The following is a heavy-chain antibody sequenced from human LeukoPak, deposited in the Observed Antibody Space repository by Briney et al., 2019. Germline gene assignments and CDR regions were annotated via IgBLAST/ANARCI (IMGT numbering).Heavy chain of an antibody. CDR2: IYPGDSDT. CDR1: GYSFTSYW. CDR3: ARQVTVTYTRYYFDY. D-gene: IGHD4-17*01. J-gene: IGHJ4*02. V-gene: IGHV5-51*01. Sequence: KPGESLKISCKGSGYSFTSYWIGWVRQMPGKGLEWMGIIYPGDSDTRYSPSFQGQVTISADKSISTAYLQWSSLKALDTAMYYCARQVTVTYTRYYFDYWGRGTLVTVSS.